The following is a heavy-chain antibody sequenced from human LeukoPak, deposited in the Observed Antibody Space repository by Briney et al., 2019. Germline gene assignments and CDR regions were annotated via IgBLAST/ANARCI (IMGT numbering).Heavy chain of an antibody. Sequence: GASVKVSCKASGYTFTSYDINWVRQATGQGLEWMGWMNPNSGNTGYAQKFQGRVAITRNTSISTAYMELSSLRSEDTAVYYCAISRYFDWLQYAFDIWGQGTMVTVSS. V-gene: IGHV1-8*01. CDR2: MNPNSGNT. J-gene: IGHJ3*02. CDR1: GYTFTSYD. CDR3: AISRYFDWLQYAFDI. D-gene: IGHD3-9*01.